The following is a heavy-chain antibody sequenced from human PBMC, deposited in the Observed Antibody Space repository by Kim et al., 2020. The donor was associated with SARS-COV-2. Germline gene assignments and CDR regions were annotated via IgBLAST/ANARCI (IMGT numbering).Heavy chain of an antibody. J-gene: IGHJ4*02. D-gene: IGHD1-26*01. CDR3: ATLMGATRSDFDY. CDR1: GYTLTELS. V-gene: IGHV1-24*01. CDR2: FDPDNGDT. Sequence: ASVKVSCKVSGYTLTELSINWVRQAPGQGLEWMGGFDPDNGDTIYAQKFQGRVTMTENTSTDTAYMELSSLRSEDTAVYYCATLMGATRSDFDYWGQGNL.